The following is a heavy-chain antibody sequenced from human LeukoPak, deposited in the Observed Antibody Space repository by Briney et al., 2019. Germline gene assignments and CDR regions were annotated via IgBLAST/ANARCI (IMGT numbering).Heavy chain of an antibody. J-gene: IGHJ4*02. CDR3: ARTTYYDILTGYAGGYYFDY. V-gene: IGHV4-59*01. D-gene: IGHD3-9*01. CDR1: GGSISSYY. Sequence: SETLSLTCTVSGGSISSYYWSWIRQPPGKGLEWIGYIYHSGSTNYNPSLKSRVTISVDMSKNQFSLKLSSVTAADTAVYYCARTTYYDILTGYAGGYYFDYWGQGTLVTVSS. CDR2: IYHSGST.